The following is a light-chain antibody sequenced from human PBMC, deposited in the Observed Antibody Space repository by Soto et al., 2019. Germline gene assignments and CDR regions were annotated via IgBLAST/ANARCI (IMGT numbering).Light chain of an antibody. J-gene: IGLJ2*01. CDR3: SSYRSSRTFEV. Sequence: QSALTQPASVSGSPGQSITISCTGTSSDVGGYNYVSWYQQHPGKAPKLMIYDVSNRPSGVSNRFSGSKSGNTASLTISGLQAEDDADYYCSSYRSSRTFEVFGGGTKLTVL. CDR2: DVS. CDR1: SSDVGGYNY. V-gene: IGLV2-14*03.